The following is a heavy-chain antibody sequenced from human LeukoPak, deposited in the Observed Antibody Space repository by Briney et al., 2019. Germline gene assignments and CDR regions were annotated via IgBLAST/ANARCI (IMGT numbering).Heavy chain of an antibody. CDR3: ARGQGYSAY. J-gene: IGHJ4*02. CDR1: GFTFDDYG. Sequence: GGSLRLSCAASGFTFDDYGMNWVRQAPGEGLQWVSGINWNGGRTGYADSVKGRFTISRDNAKSSLYLQMNSLRAEDTALYYGARGQGYSAYWGQGTLVTVSS. D-gene: IGHD2-15*01. V-gene: IGHV3-20*04. CDR2: INWNGGRT.